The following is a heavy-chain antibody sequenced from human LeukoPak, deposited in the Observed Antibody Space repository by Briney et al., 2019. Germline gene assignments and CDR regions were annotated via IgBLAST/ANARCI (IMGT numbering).Heavy chain of an antibody. CDR2: IFSDASST. D-gene: IGHD6-19*01. CDR1: GFTFSSYW. J-gene: IGHJ4*02. Sequence: GGSLRLSCAASGFTFSSYWMHWVRQAPGKGLVWVSRIFSDASSTNYADSVKGRFTISRDNAKNTLYLQVNSLRADDTAVYYCARVLPNSGRYFDYWGQGTLVTVSS. V-gene: IGHV3-74*01. CDR3: ARVLPNSGRYFDY.